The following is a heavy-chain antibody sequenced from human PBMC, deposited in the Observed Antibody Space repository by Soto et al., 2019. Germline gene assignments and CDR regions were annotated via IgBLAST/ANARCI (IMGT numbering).Heavy chain of an antibody. CDR1: GGSINSYY. Sequence: SETLSLTCTVSGGSINSYYWTWIRQPPGKGLEWMGYIHYSGSTNYNPSLMSRVTISVDTSKNQFPLKLNSVTAADTAVYYCARRMAAGMYFDYWGQGTLVTVSS. D-gene: IGHD6-13*01. CDR2: IHYSGST. V-gene: IGHV4-59*01. J-gene: IGHJ4*02. CDR3: ARRMAAGMYFDY.